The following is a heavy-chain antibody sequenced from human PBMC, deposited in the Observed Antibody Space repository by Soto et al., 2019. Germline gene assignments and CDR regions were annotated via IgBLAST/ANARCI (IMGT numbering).Heavy chain of an antibody. CDR3: AIEAGDFWSGYYFIDYGNYYFDY. J-gene: IGHJ4*02. Sequence: QVQLVESGGGVVQPGRSLRLSCAASGFTFSSYGMHWVRQAPGKGLEWVAVIWYDGSNKYYADSVKGRFTISRDNSKNTLYLQMNSLRAEDTAVYYCAIEAGDFWSGYYFIDYGNYYFDYWGQGTLVTVSS. D-gene: IGHD3-3*01. CDR2: IWYDGSNK. V-gene: IGHV3-33*01. CDR1: GFTFSSYG.